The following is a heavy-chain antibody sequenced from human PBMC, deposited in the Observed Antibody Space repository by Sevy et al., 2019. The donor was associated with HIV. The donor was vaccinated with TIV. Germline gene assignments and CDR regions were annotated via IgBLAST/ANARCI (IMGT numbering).Heavy chain of an antibody. D-gene: IGHD6-13*01. CDR1: GFTFSSYA. J-gene: IGHJ6*02. Sequence: GGFLRLSCAASGFTFSSYAMNWVRQAPGKGLEWVSSISSSSSHIYAADSLKVRFTISRDNAKNSLFLQMNSLRAEDTALYYRARVAADDPDFYYYGMDVWGQGTTVTVSS. CDR3: ARVAADDPDFYYYGMDV. V-gene: IGHV3-21*01. CDR2: ISSSSSHI.